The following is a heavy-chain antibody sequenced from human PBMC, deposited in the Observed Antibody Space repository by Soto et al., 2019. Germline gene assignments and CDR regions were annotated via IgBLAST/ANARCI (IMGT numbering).Heavy chain of an antibody. CDR3: ATGRYWKPETTNWFDP. CDR2: FDPEDGET. CDR1: GYTLNELS. D-gene: IGHD1-26*01. J-gene: IGHJ5*02. V-gene: IGHV1-24*01. Sequence: GASVKVSCKVSGYTLNELSMHWVRQAPGKGLEWMGGFDPEDGETIYAQKLQGRVTMTEDTSTDTAYMELSSLRSGDTAAYYCATGRYWKPETTNWFDPWGQGTLVTVSS.